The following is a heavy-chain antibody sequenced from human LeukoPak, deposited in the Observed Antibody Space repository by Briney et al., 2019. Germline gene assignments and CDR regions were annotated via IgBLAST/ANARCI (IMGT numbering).Heavy chain of an antibody. Sequence: SETLSLTCAVYGGSFSGYYWSWIRQPPGKGLEWIGEINHSGSTYYNQSPKSRVTISVGTSKNQFSLKLSSVTAADTAVYYCARHRYDYVWGSYRDWGGSLNWFDPWGQGTLVTVSS. CDR3: ARHRYDYVWGSYRDWGGSLNWFDP. D-gene: IGHD3-16*02. J-gene: IGHJ5*02. V-gene: IGHV4-34*01. CDR2: INHSGST. CDR1: GGSFSGYY.